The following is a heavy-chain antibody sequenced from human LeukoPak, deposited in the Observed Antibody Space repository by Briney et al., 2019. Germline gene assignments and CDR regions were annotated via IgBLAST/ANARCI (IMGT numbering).Heavy chain of an antibody. J-gene: IGHJ5*02. V-gene: IGHV3-33*05. D-gene: IGHD1-7*01. CDR1: GFTFSSYG. CDR2: ISYDGSNK. Sequence: AGTLRLSCAASGFTFSSYGMHWVRQAPGKGLEWVRGISYDGSNKHYSASVKRLLTISRDNSKNTLDLQMDSLTAEDTAVYYCAKWNSNGFDPWGQGTLVTVSS. CDR3: AKWNSNGFDP.